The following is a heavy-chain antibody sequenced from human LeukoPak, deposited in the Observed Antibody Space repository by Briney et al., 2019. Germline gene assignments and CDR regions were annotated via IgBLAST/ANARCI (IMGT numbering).Heavy chain of an antibody. D-gene: IGHD1-26*01. CDR2: INHSGST. CDR1: GGSFSGYY. V-gene: IGHV4-34*01. CDR3: ARYPITNSGSRSGFVDY. Sequence: PSETLSLTCAVYGGSFSGYYWSWIRQPPGKGLEWIGEINHSGSTNHNPSLKSRVTISVDTSKNQFSLKLSSVTAADTAVYYCARYPITNSGSRSGFVDYWGQGTLVTVSS. J-gene: IGHJ4*02.